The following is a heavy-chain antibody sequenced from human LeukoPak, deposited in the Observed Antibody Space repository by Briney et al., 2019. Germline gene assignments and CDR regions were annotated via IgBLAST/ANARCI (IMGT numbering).Heavy chain of an antibody. Sequence: SETLSLTCTVSGGSISGYYWSWIRQSPGKGLEWIGYIHYTGNTDYHPPLKSRVVISEDTSKNQFSLKLSSVTASDAAVYYCARSGDDSSGYPDFWGQGTLVTVSS. V-gene: IGHV4-59*12. CDR1: GGSISGYY. CDR2: IHYTGNT. CDR3: ARSGDDSSGYPDF. J-gene: IGHJ4*02. D-gene: IGHD3-22*01.